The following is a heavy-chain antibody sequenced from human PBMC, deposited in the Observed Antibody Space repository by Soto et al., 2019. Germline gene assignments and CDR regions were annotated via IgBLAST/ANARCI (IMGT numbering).Heavy chain of an antibody. J-gene: IGHJ6*02. D-gene: IGHD5-18*01. V-gene: IGHV4-31*03. CDR1: GGSIRSGGYY. CDR3: ARDRLMATAGTARHYFGLDV. Sequence: SETLFLTCTVSGGSIRSGGYYWSWVRQNPRRGLEWIGNIYYSGNTYYNPSLKSRLTISVDTSKNQFSLNLSSVTAADTAVYYCARDRLMATAGTARHYFGLDVWGQGTTVTVSS. CDR2: IYYSGNT.